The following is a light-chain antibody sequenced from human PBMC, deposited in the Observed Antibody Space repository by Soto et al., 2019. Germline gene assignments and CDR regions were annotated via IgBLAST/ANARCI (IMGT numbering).Light chain of an antibody. CDR1: NNDNADYNS. V-gene: IGLV2-14*03. CDR3: SSFTTNRIGV. Sequence: QSVLTQPASVSGSPGQSITISCAGVNNDNADYNSVSWFQQHPGKVPLLILYDVSNRPSGVSNRFSGSKSGNTASLTISGLQPEDEADYYCSSFTTNRIGVFGGGTKLTVL. J-gene: IGLJ2*01. CDR2: DVS.